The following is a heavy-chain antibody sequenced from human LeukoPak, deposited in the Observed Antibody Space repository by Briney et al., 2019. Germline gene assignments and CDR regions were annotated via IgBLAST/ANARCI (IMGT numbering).Heavy chain of an antibody. Sequence: GGSLRLSCAASGFTFSYYIMNWVRQAPGKGLEWVSYISSSSTTIYYPDSVKGRFTISRDNAKNSLYLQMNSLRADDTAVYYCARVRTGRFNDAFDIWGQGTMVTVSS. V-gene: IGHV3-48*01. J-gene: IGHJ3*02. CDR3: ARVRTGRFNDAFDI. CDR1: GFTFSYYI. CDR2: ISSSSTTI. D-gene: IGHD1-1*01.